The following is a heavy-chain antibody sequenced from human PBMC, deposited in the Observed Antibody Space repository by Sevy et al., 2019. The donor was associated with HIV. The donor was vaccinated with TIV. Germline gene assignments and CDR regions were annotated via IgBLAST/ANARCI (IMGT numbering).Heavy chain of an antibody. Sequence: SETLSLTCTVSGGSISSGDYYWSWIRQPPGKGLEGIGYIYYSGSAYYNPSLKSRVTISVDTSKNQFSLKLSSVTAADTAEYYCARDRGMGGVIDYWGQGTLVTVSS. CDR3: ARDRGMGGVIDY. J-gene: IGHJ4*02. D-gene: IGHD3-16*01. V-gene: IGHV4-30-4*01. CDR1: GGSISSGDYY. CDR2: IYYSGSA.